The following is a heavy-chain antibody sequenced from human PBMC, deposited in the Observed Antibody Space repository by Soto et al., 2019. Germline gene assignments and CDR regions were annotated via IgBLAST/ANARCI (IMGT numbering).Heavy chain of an antibody. Sequence: VQEVASGGGLVQPGRSLRLSCAVSGFRIEQYVMHWVRQAPGKGLECVSTVSPTGDSVAYADSVEGRFTVSRDNAKNSIYLQMNRLKGDDTAFYYCLKDAPNGSIDDWGQGTLVTVSS. J-gene: IGHJ4*02. D-gene: IGHD3-10*01. CDR2: VSPTGDSV. CDR3: LKDAPNGSIDD. V-gene: IGHV3-9*01. CDR1: GFRIEQYV.